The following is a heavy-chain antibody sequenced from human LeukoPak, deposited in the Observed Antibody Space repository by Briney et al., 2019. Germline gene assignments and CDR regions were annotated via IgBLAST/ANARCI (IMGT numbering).Heavy chain of an antibody. V-gene: IGHV1-58*02. CDR3: SAELSPYCDGGDCQVDYGMDV. CDR2: IVVGRGNT. Sequence: ASVKVSCKASGFTFTTSAIQWVRQARGQRLEWIGWIVVGRGNTNYAQNFQERVTITRDMSTSTAYMELSNLRSEDTAVFYRSAELSPYCDGGDCQVDYGMDVWGQGTTVTVSS. CDR1: GFTFTTSA. J-gene: IGHJ6*02. D-gene: IGHD2-21*02.